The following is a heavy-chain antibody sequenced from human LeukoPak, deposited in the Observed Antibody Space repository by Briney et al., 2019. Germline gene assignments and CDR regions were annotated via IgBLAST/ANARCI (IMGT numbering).Heavy chain of an antibody. CDR3: AKDPHRGIFDY. Sequence: PGGSLRLSCAASGFTFSSYAMNWVRQAPGKGLEWVSTISSSGGSTYYFVKGRFTISRDNSKNTLYLQMDSLRAEDTAVYYCAKDPHRGIFDYWGQGTLVTVSS. D-gene: IGHD1-1*01. CDR1: GFTFSSYA. J-gene: IGHJ4*02. V-gene: IGHV3-23*01. CDR2: ISSSGGST.